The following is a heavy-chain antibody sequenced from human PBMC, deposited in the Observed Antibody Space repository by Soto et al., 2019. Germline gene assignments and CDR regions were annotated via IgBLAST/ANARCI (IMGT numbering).Heavy chain of an antibody. CDR1: GFTFSDYY. D-gene: IGHD3-3*01. CDR2: ISSSGSTI. CDR3: ASHGLGIVTIFGVDTHYYYYYMDG. Sequence: GGSLRLSCAASGFTFSDYYMSWIRQAPGKGLEWVSYISSSGSTIYYADSVKGRFTISRDNAKNSLYLQMNSLRAEDTAVYYCASHGLGIVTIFGVDTHYYYYYMDGWGKGSTVTASS. J-gene: IGHJ6*03. V-gene: IGHV3-11*01.